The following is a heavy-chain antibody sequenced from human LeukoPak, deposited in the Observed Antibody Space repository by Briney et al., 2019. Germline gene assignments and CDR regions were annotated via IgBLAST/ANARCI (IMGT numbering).Heavy chain of an antibody. D-gene: IGHD2-21*01. CDR3: ARAKDRPYSYYYMDV. V-gene: IGHV4-34*01. CDR2: INHSGST. CDR1: GGSFSGYY. J-gene: IGHJ6*03. Sequence: SETLSLTCAVYGGSFSGYYWSWIRQPPGKGLEWIGEINHSGSTNYNPSLESRVTISVDTSKNQFSLKLSSVTAADTAVYYCARAKDRPYSYYYMDVWGKGTTVTVSS.